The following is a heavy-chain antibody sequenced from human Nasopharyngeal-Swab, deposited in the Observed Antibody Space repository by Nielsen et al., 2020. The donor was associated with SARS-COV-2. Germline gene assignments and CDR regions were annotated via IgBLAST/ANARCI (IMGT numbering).Heavy chain of an antibody. CDR2: IFYSGST. J-gene: IGHJ3*02. CDR1: GGSISSHY. Sequence: SETLSLTCTVSGGSISSHYWSWIRQPPGKGLEWIGHIFYSGSTNYNPSLKRRVTISIDTSRNQFSLKLSSVTAADTAVYYCARLLSGTKPPHDAFDIWGQGTMVTVSS. CDR3: ARLLSGTKPPHDAFDI. D-gene: IGHD1-26*01. V-gene: IGHV4-59*08.